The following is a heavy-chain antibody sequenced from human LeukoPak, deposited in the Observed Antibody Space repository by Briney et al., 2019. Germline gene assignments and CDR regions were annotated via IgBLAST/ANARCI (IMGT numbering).Heavy chain of an antibody. CDR2: IYYSGST. Sequence: PSETLSLTCTVSGGSISSSSYYWGWIRQPPGKGLEWIGSIYYSGSTYYNPSLKSRVTMSVDTSKNQFSLKLSSVTAADTAVYYCARARYGDFPFDYWGQGTLVTVSS. D-gene: IGHD4-17*01. V-gene: IGHV4-39*01. J-gene: IGHJ4*02. CDR1: GGSISSSSYY. CDR3: ARARYGDFPFDY.